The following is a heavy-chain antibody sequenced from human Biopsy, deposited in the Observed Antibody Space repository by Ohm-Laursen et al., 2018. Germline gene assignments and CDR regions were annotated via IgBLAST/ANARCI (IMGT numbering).Heavy chain of an antibody. V-gene: IGHV4-4*07. CDR1: GGSLKNYY. J-gene: IGHJ3*02. CDR2: VYTSGST. CDR3: ARDYGLELGGLEAFDI. D-gene: IGHD1-7*01. Sequence: TLSLTCTVSGGSLKNYYWSWIRRPAGKGLEWIGRVYTSGSTSYNPSLESRVTMSVVTSKNQFSLKVTSMTAADTALYYCARDYGLELGGLEAFDIWGQGTMVTVSS.